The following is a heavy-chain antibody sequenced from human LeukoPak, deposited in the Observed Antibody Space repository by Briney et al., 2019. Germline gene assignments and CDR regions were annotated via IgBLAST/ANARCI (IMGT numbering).Heavy chain of an antibody. J-gene: IGHJ4*02. D-gene: IGHD3-22*01. Sequence: SETLSLTCTVSGGYTSGYHWSWIRQPPGKGLEWISHISYSGNTNYNPSLKSRVTISVDTSKNQFSLRLSSVTAADTAVYYCARRTYHYDSSGYGYYFDYWGQGTLVTVSS. CDR2: ISYSGNT. CDR3: ARRTYHYDSSGYGYYFDY. CDR1: GGYTSGYH. V-gene: IGHV4-59*08.